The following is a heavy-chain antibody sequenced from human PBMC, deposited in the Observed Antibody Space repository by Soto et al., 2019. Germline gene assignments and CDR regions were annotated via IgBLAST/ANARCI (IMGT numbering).Heavy chain of an antibody. CDR1: GGSISSGGYY. V-gene: IGHV4-31*03. CDR3: ARDSRGSGYDFWSGYYPPDYYGMDV. D-gene: IGHD3-3*01. Sequence: SETLSLTCTVSGGSISSGGYYWSWIRQHPGKGLEWIGYIYYSGSTYYNPSLKSRVTISVDTSKNQFSLKLSSVTAADTAVYYCARDSRGSGYDFWSGYYPPDYYGMDVWGQGTTVTVSS. J-gene: IGHJ6*02. CDR2: IYYSGST.